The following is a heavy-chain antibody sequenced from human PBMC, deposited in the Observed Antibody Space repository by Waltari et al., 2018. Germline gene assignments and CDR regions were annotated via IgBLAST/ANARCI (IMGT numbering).Heavy chain of an antibody. V-gene: IGHV3-23*01. Sequence: EVHLLESGGGLVQPGGSLRLSCAASGFTFGPYAMSWVRQAPGKGLEGVSLSSNSGAGTYNADAVKGRFTISRDNSKNTLYLQMNSLRADDTATYYCVKTIGQVVGASFHNWGQGTLVTVSS. CDR2: SSNSGAGT. CDR1: GFTFGPYA. D-gene: IGHD6-6*01. J-gene: IGHJ4*02. CDR3: VKTIGQVVGASFHN.